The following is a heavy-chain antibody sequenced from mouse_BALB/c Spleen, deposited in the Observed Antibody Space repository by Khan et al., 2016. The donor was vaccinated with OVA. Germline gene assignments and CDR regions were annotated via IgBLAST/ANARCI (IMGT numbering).Heavy chain of an antibody. J-gene: IGHJ4*01. CDR2: IWSDGRT. CDR3: ARHQFPLSMDL. Sequence: QVQLKESGPDLVAPSQSLSITCTVSGFSLTSYAIHWVRQPPGKGLEWLVVIWSDGRTTYNSALKSRLSISKDNSKSQVFLKIDSLQTDDTAVYYCARHQFPLSMDLWGQGTSFTVAS. CDR1: GFSLTSYA. V-gene: IGHV2-6-2*01.